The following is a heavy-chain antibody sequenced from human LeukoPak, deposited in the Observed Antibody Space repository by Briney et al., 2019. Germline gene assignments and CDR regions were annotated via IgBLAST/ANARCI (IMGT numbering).Heavy chain of an antibody. V-gene: IGHV3-21*04. D-gene: IGHD4-23*01. CDR3: AKEARRVTPYYYYGMDV. CDR1: GFTFSSYS. Sequence: NSGGSLRLSCAASGFTFSSYSMNWVRQAPGKGLEWVSSISSSSSYIYYADSVKGRFTISRDNAKNSLYLQMNSLRAEDTAVYYCAKEARRVTPYYYYGMDVWGQGTTVTVSS. J-gene: IGHJ6*02. CDR2: ISSSSSYI.